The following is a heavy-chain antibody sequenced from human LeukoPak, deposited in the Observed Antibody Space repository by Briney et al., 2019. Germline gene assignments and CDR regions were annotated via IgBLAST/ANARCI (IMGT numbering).Heavy chain of an antibody. CDR3: AREDPAAAGSFDY. V-gene: IGHV1-69*01. J-gene: IGHJ4*02. CDR2: IIPIFGTA. Sequence: SVKVSCKASGGTFISYAISWVRQAPGQGLEWMGGIIPIFGTANYAQKFQGRVTITADESTSTAYMELSSLRSEDTAVYYCAREDPAAAGSFDYWGQGTLVTVSS. D-gene: IGHD6-13*01. CDR1: GGTFISYA.